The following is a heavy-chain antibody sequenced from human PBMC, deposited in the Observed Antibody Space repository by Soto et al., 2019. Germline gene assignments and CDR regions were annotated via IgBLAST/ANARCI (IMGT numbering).Heavy chain of an antibody. CDR1: GYTFTSYD. CDR3: ASLSSHIVATIPF. V-gene: IGHV1-8*01. CDR2: MNPNSGNT. Sequence: ASVKVSCKASGYTFTSYDINWVRQATGQGLEWMGWMNPNSGNTGYAQKFQGRVTMTRNTSITTAYLELSSLRSEDPAVYYCASLSSHIVATIPFWGQGTLVTVSS. J-gene: IGHJ4*02. D-gene: IGHD5-12*01.